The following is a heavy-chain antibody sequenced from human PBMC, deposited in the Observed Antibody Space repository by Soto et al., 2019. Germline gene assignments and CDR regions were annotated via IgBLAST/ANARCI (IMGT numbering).Heavy chain of an antibody. CDR2: IIPIFGTA. Sequence: SVKVSCKASGGTFSSYAISWVRQAPGQGLEWMGGIIPIFGTANYAQKFQGRVTITADESTSTAYMELSSLRSEDTAVYYCARDRFGELTPPYYYGMDVWGQGTTVTVSS. CDR1: GGTFSSYA. D-gene: IGHD3-10*01. V-gene: IGHV1-69*13. J-gene: IGHJ6*02. CDR3: ARDRFGELTPPYYYGMDV.